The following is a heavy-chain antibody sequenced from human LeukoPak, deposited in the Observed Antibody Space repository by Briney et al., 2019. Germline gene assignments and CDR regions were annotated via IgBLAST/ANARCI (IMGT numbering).Heavy chain of an antibody. J-gene: IGHJ4*02. D-gene: IGHD2-2*01. CDR1: GFTFSSYS. V-gene: IGHV3-21*05. CDR3: AREGGYCSSTSCPSPALDY. CDR2: ISSSSSYI. Sequence: PGGSLRLSCAASGFTFSSYSMNWVRQAPGKGLEWVSYISSSSSYIYYADSVKGRFTISRGNSKNTLYLQMNSLRAEDTAVYYCAREGGYCSSTSCPSPALDYWGQGTLVTVSS.